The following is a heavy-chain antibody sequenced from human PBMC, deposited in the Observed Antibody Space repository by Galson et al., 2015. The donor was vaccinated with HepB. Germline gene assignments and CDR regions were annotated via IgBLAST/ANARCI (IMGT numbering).Heavy chain of an antibody. CDR3: CSSRRTGPRGRHLDY. CDR2: ISYDGNIK. V-gene: IGHV3-30-3*01. J-gene: IGHJ4*02. D-gene: IGHD2-15*01. Sequence: SLRLSCAASGFTFTSYSMHWVRQAPGKGLDWVAVISYDGNIKYYADSVKGRFTISRDNSKDTLYLQMNSLRTEDTAVYYCCSSRRTGPRGRHLDYWGQGTLVPVPP. CDR1: GFTFTSYS.